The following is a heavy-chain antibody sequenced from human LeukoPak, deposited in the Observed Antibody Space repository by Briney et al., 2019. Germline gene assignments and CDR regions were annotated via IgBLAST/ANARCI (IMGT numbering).Heavy chain of an antibody. Sequence: PGGSLRLSCAASGFTFSSYAMSWIRQPPGKGLEWIGEINHSGSTNYNPSLKSRVTISVDTSKNQFSLKLSSVTAADTAVYYCARGHRYVYFDYWGQGTLVTVSS. CDR2: INHSGST. CDR1: GFTFSSYA. CDR3: ARGHRYVYFDY. D-gene: IGHD1-14*01. J-gene: IGHJ4*02. V-gene: IGHV4-34*01.